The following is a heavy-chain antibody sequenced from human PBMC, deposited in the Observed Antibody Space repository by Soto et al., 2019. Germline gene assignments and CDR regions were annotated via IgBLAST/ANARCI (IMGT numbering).Heavy chain of an antibody. V-gene: IGHV3-48*03. Sequence: PGGSLRLSCAASGFTFSSYEMNWVRQAPGKXLEWVSYISSSGSTIYYADSVKGRFTISRDNAKNSLYLQMNSLRAEDTAVYYCARGGLLRFLEWFDYGMDVWGQGSTVTVSS. CDR1: GFTFSSYE. CDR3: ARGGLLRFLEWFDYGMDV. CDR2: ISSSGSTI. J-gene: IGHJ6*02. D-gene: IGHD3-3*01.